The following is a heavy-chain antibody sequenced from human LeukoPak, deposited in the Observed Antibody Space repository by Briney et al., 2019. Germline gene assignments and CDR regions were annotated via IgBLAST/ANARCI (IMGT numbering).Heavy chain of an antibody. CDR2: INSDGSST. CDR1: GFTFSSYW. J-gene: IGHJ4*02. D-gene: IGHD3-10*01. CDR3: SRLSAMLRGPEPFYYFEY. Sequence: AGGSLRLSCAASGFTFSSYWMHWVRQAPGKGLVWVSRINSDGSSTSYADSVKGRFTISRDNSKNTLYLQMNSLRAEDTAVYYCSRLSAMLRGPEPFYYFEYWGQGALVTVSS. V-gene: IGHV3-74*01.